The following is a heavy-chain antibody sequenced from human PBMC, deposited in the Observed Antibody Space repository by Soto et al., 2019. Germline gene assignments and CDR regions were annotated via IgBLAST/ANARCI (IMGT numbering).Heavy chain of an antibody. V-gene: IGHV3-53*01. CDR1: GFTVSSKY. J-gene: IGHJ5*02. D-gene: IGHD6-19*01. CDR3: ATDGGWYAGLDP. Sequence: GGSLRLSCAASGFTVSSKYMTWVRQAPGKGLEWVSVIYSGGSTYYADSVKGRFTVSRDNSKNMLYLQMNSLRAEDTAVYYCATDGGWYAGLDPWGQGTLVTVSS. CDR2: IYSGGST.